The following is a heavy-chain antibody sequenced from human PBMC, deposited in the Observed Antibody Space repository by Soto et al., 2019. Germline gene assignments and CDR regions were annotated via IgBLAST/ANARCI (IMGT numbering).Heavy chain of an antibody. CDR2: IYHSGST. CDR3: ARHNVDTAMVLFDY. J-gene: IGHJ4*02. CDR1: GGSISSGGYS. D-gene: IGHD5-18*01. Sequence: SETLSLTCAVSGGSISSGGYSWSWIRQPPGKGLEWIGYIYHSGSTNYNPSLKSRVTISVDTSKNQFSLKLSSVTAADTAVYYCARHNVDTAMVLFDYRGQRTLVTVSS. V-gene: IGHV4-30-2*01.